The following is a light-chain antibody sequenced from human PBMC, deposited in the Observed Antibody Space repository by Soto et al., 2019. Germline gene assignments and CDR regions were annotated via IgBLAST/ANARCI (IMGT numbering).Light chain of an antibody. V-gene: IGKV1-5*03. CDR3: QHYNSYST. Sequence: IHMTQSPSTLSGSVGDRVTITCRASQTISSWLAWYQQKPGKAPKLLIYKASTLRSGVPSRFSGSGSGTEFTLTISSLQPDDFATYYCQHYNSYSTFGQGTKVDI. CDR2: KAS. CDR1: QTISSW. J-gene: IGKJ1*01.